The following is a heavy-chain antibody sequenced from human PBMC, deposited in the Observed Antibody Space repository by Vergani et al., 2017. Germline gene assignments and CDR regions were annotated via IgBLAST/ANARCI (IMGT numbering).Heavy chain of an antibody. D-gene: IGHD1-1*01. CDR1: EYSFGNYW. CDR2: IYPADSDT. V-gene: IGHV5-51*01. J-gene: IGHJ4*02. Sequence: EVQLVQSGAEVKKPGESLKISCKGSEYSFGNYWIGWVRQMPGKGLEWMGIIYPADSDTRYSPSFQGQVTISADKSISTAFLQWDSLKASDTALYYCARHTTYTDSWGQGTLVNVSS. CDR3: ARHTTYTDS.